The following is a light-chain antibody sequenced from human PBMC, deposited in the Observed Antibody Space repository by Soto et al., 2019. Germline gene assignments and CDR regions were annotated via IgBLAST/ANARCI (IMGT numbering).Light chain of an antibody. CDR3: QHYNNWPPWT. CDR2: GAS. V-gene: IGKV3D-15*01. J-gene: IGKJ1*01. CDR1: PSLTNN. Sequence: EIVLTQSPGTLSLSPGERATLSCRASPSLTNNYFAWYQQKPGQAPRLLIYGASNRATGIPDRFSGGGSGTEFTLNISSLQSEDFAVYYCQHYNNWPPWTFGQGTKVDIK.